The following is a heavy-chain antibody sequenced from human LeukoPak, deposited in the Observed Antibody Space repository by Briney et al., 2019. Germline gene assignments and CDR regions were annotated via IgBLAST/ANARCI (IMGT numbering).Heavy chain of an antibody. Sequence: ASVKVSCKASGYTFTSYYMHWVRQAPGQGLEWMGIINPSGGSTSYAQKFQGRVTMTRDTPTSTVYMELSSLRSEDTAVYYCARYYDFWSGYYNHYGMDVWGQGTTVTVSS. CDR3: ARYYDFWSGYYNHYGMDV. J-gene: IGHJ6*02. V-gene: IGHV1-46*01. D-gene: IGHD3-3*01. CDR1: GYTFTSYY. CDR2: INPSGGST.